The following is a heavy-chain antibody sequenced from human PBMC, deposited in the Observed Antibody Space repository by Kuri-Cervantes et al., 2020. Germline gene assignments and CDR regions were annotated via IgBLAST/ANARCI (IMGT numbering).Heavy chain of an antibody. CDR3: AREWAIPYCSGGSCYLGYYYYGMDV. Sequence: LSLTCAASGFTFSSYAMSWVRQAPGKGLEWVSTISGAAGSTKYADSVKGRFTISRDNAKNTLYLQMNSLRAEDTAVYYCAREWAIPYCSGGSCYLGYYYYGMDVWGQGTTVTVSS. CDR2: ISGAAGST. V-gene: IGHV3-23*01. CDR1: GFTFSSYA. D-gene: IGHD2-15*01. J-gene: IGHJ6*02.